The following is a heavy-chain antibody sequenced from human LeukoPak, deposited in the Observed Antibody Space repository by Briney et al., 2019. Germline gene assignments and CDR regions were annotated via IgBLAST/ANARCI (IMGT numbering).Heavy chain of an antibody. CDR1: GFTFSSYG. CDR2: ISSSSSYI. Sequence: PGGSLRLSCAASGFTFSSYGMHWVRQAPGKGLEWVSSISSSSSYIYYADSVKGRFTISRDNAKNSLYLQMNSLRAEDTAVYYCARAGNYYDSSGYCWYFDLWGRGTLVTVSS. D-gene: IGHD3-22*01. V-gene: IGHV3-21*01. CDR3: ARAGNYYDSSGYCWYFDL. J-gene: IGHJ2*01.